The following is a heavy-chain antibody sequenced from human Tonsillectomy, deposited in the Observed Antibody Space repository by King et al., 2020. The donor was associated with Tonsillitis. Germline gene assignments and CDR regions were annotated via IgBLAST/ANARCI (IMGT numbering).Heavy chain of an antibody. Sequence: QLVQSGAEVKKPGESLKISCKGSGYSFTNYWIGWVRQMPGKGLEWMGIIYPGDSDTRYSPSFQGQVTISADKSINTAYLQWSSLRASDTAMYYCARFGTTLLRPYDAFHMWGRGTRVTVSS. V-gene: IGHV5-51*01. CDR1: GYSFTNYW. CDR2: IYPGDSDT. J-gene: IGHJ3*02. D-gene: IGHD1-26*01. CDR3: ARFGTTLLRPYDAFHM.